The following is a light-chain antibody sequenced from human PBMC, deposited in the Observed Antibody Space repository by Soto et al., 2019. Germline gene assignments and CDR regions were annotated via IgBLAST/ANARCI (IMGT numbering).Light chain of an antibody. Sequence: LTLSHAAVSLSTGERSSLSCRASQSVSRYLAWYQQKPGQAPRLLIYNAFNMATGIPDRFSGSGSGTDFTLTISRLEPEDFAVYYCQQYGSSPGTFGGGTKVDIK. CDR1: QSVSRY. V-gene: IGKV3-20*01. CDR3: QQYGSSPGT. CDR2: NAF. J-gene: IGKJ4*01.